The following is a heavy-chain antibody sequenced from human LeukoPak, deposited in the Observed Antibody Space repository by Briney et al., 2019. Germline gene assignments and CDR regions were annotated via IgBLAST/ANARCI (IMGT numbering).Heavy chain of an antibody. V-gene: IGHV1-8*01. D-gene: IGHD6-19*01. CDR2: MNPNSGNT. Sequence: RASVKVSCKASGYTFTSYDINWVRQATGQGLEWMGWMNPNSGNTGYAQKFQGRVTMTRNTSISTAYMELSSLRSEDTAVYYCARDLPGPVSSGYSSGWYRNWFDPWGQGTLVTVSS. CDR1: GYTFTSYD. J-gene: IGHJ5*02. CDR3: ARDLPGPVSSGYSSGWYRNWFDP.